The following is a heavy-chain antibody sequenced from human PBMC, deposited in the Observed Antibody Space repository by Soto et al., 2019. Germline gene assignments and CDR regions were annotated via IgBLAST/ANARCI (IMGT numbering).Heavy chain of an antibody. CDR3: ARVTGYYAPDY. Sequence: GASVKVSCKASGGTFSSYAISWVRQAPGQGLEWMGGIIPIFGTANYAQKFQGRVTITRDTSASTAYMELSSLRSEDTAVYYCARVTGYYAPDYWGRGTLVTVSS. V-gene: IGHV1-69*05. D-gene: IGHD3-9*01. CDR1: GGTFSSYA. CDR2: IIPIFGTA. J-gene: IGHJ4*02.